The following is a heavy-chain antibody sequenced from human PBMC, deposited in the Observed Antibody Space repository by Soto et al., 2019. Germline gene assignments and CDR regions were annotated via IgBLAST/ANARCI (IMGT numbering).Heavy chain of an antibody. CDR2: ISAYNGNT. Sequence: QVQLVQSGAEVKKPGASVKVSCKASGYTFTTYGISWVRQAPGQGLEWMGWISAYNGNTNYAQNLQGRFTMTTDTSTSTDYMELRSRRSDDTAVYYCARESTERGLDYWGQGTLVTVSS. CDR3: ARESTERGLDY. D-gene: IGHD3-16*01. J-gene: IGHJ4*02. CDR1: GYTFTTYG. V-gene: IGHV1-18*01.